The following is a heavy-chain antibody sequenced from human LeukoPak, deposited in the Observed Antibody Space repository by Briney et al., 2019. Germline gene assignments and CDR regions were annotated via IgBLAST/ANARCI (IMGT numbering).Heavy chain of an antibody. J-gene: IGHJ3*02. CDR3: ARWGRDLDAFDI. CDR1: GFTISSNY. D-gene: IGHD3-16*01. V-gene: IGHV3-66*01. Sequence: PGGSLRLSCTASGFTISSNYMSWVRQAPGKGLEWVSVIYSGGSTYFAGSVKGRFNISRHNSKSTLSLKMNSLRAEDTAVYYCARWGRDLDAFDIWGQGTMVTVSS. CDR2: IYSGGST.